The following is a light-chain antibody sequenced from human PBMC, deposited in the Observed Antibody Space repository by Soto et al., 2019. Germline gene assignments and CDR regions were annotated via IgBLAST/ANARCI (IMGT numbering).Light chain of an antibody. J-gene: IGKJ1*01. CDR1: QSISDS. CDR2: DAS. V-gene: IGKV1-5*01. CDR3: QQYTGYSRT. Sequence: DIQMTQSPSTLSTSIGGRVTIPCRASQSISDSLAWYQQKPGKAPFLLISDASNLERGVPSRFSGSGSGTEFTLTISSMQPDDFATYYCQQYTGYSRTFGQGTKVDI.